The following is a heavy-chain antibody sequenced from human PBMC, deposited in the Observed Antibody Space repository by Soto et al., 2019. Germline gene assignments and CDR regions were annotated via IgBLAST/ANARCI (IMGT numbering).Heavy chain of an antibody. V-gene: IGHV1-69*06. D-gene: IGHD5-18*01. Sequence: ASVKVSCKASGGTFSSYAISWVRQAPGQGLEWMGGIIPIFGTANYAQKFQGRVTITADKSTSTAYMELSSLRSEDTAVYYCARAPVDTAMVWFLWGQGTLVTVSS. CDR1: GGTFSSYA. CDR3: ARAPVDTAMVWFL. CDR2: IIPIFGTA. J-gene: IGHJ4*02.